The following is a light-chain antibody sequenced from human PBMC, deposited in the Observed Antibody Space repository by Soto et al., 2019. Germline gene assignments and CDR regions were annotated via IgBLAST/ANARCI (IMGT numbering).Light chain of an antibody. V-gene: IGKV1-6*01. CDR1: QGIRND. CDR3: LQDYNYPLT. CDR2: AAS. J-gene: IGKJ1*01. Sequence: AIQMTQSPSSLSASVGDRVTITCRASQGIRNDLGWYQQKPGKAPKLLIYAASSLQSGVPSRFSGSGSGTDFNLTNSSLQPEDFATYYCLQDYNYPLTFGQGTKVEIK.